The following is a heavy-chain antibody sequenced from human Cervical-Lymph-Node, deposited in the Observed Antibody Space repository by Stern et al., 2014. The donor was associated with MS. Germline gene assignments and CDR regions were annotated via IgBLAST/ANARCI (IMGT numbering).Heavy chain of an antibody. V-gene: IGHV4-61*02. CDR3: ATTRWDLFTWNWFDP. J-gene: IGHJ5*02. CDR1: GGSISSSGYY. CDR2: IHDSGST. Sequence: VQLVESGPGLVKPSQTLSLTCTVSGGSISSSGYYWSWIRQPADKGLEWIGRIHDSGSTYYNTSLKSRVTISMETAQNQFSLKLPSVTAADTAVYYCATTRWDLFTWNWFDPWGQGTLVTVSS. D-gene: IGHD1-26*01.